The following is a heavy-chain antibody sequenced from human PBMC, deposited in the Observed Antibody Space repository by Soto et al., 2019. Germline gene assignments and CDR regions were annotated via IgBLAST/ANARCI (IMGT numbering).Heavy chain of an antibody. J-gene: IGHJ4*02. V-gene: IGHV1-2*02. CDR3: ARDAGIAVARTELDY. D-gene: IGHD6-19*01. CDR2: INPNSGGT. CDR1: GYTFTGYY. Sequence: ASVKVSCKASGYTFTGYYMHWVRQAPGQGLEWMGWINPNSGGTNYAQKFQGRVTMTRDTSISTAYMELSRLRSDDTAVYYCARDAGIAVARTELDYWDPGTLVTVSS.